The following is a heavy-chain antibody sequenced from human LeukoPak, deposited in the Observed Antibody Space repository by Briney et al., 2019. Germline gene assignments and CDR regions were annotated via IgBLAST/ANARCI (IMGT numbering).Heavy chain of an antibody. V-gene: IGHV4-39*02. J-gene: IGHJ4*02. Sequence: SETLSLTCTVSGGSISSSSYYWGWIRQPPGKDLEWIGSIYFSGSTYYNPSLKSRVTISVDTSKNQFSLKLSSVTAADTAVYYCARDKGTSYLSSFDYWGQGTLVTVSS. CDR1: GGSISSSSYY. CDR2: IYFSGST. D-gene: IGHD6-6*01. CDR3: ARDKGTSYLSSFDY.